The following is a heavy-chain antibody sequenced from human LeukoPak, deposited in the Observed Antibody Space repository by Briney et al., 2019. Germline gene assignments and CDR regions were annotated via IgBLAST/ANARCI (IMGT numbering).Heavy chain of an antibody. V-gene: IGHV3-21*01. CDR3: ARDTAIGSFYYYGMDV. D-gene: IGHD5-18*01. CDR1: GFTFSSYA. J-gene: IGHJ6*02. Sequence: GGSLRLSCAASGFTFSSYAMSWVRQAPGKGLEWVSSISSSSSYIYYADSVKGRFTISRDNAKNSLYLQMNSLRAEDTAVYYCARDTAIGSFYYYGMDVWGQGTTVTVSS. CDR2: ISSSSSYI.